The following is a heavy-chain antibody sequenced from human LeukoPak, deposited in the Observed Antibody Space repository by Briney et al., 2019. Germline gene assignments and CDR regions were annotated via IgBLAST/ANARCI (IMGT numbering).Heavy chain of an antibody. CDR1: GFTFRTYE. V-gene: IGHV3-48*03. CDR2: ISSSGITI. J-gene: IGHJ4*02. Sequence: PGGSLRLSCAASGFTFRTYEMNWVRRAPGKGLEWVSYISSSGITIYYADAVKGRFTISRDTVKNSLYLQMKSLRAEDTADYCARDAEQRGYFDYWGQGTLVTVSS. CDR3: ARDAEQRGYFDY. D-gene: IGHD6-25*01.